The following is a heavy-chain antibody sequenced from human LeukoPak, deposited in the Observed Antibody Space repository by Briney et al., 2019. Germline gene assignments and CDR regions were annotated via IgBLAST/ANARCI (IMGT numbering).Heavy chain of an antibody. CDR3: ARVRRRDYYDSSGYLFDY. J-gene: IGHJ4*02. CDR2: IYYSGST. CDR1: GGSISSGGYY. V-gene: IGHV4-31*03. Sequence: PSQTLSLTCTVSGGSISSGGYYWSWIRQHPGKGLEWIGYIYYSGSTYYNPSLKSRVTISVDTSKNQFSLKLSSVTAADTAVYYCARVRRRDYYDSSGYLFDYWGQGTLVTVSS. D-gene: IGHD3-22*01.